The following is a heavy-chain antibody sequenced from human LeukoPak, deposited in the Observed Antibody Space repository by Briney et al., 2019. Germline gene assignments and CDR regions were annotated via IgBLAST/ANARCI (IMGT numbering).Heavy chain of an antibody. CDR2: IIPIFGTA. V-gene: IGHV1-69*05. D-gene: IGHD3-9*01. CDR3: ARVNRGPYFDWLGPDYYYYMDV. CDR1: GGTFSSYA. J-gene: IGHJ6*03. Sequence: SVKVSCKASGGTFSSYAISWVRQAPGQGLEWMGGIIPIFGTANYAQEFQGRVTITTDESTSTAYMELSSLRSEDTAVYYCARVNRGPYFDWLGPDYYYYMDVWGKGTTVTVSS.